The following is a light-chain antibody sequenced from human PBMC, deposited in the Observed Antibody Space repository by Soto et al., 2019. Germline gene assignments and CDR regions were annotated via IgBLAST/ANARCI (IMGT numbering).Light chain of an antibody. CDR1: QRVTSNY. V-gene: IGKV3-20*01. J-gene: IGKJ5*01. CDR2: GVS. CDR3: QQYGDSPIT. Sequence: EIGPRQSPGTRSLSPGERATLSGRVSQRVTSNYLAWYQQKPGQAPRLLIYGVSSRATGIPDRFSGSGSGTDFTLTISRLEPEDFAVYFCQQYGDSPITFGQGPRLEIK.